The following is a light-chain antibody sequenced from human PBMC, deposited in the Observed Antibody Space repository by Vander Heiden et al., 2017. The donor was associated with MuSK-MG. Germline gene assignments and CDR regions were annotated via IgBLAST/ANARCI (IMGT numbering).Light chain of an antibody. CDR3: QVWDSSTVV. J-gene: IGLJ3*02. CDR1: NIGRKN. CDR2: RDT. Sequence: SSELTQPLSVSVALGPTAIITCGRDNIGRKNVNCYQKRPGQAPVLVIYRDTSRPSGIPERFSGSNSGNTATLTISGAQDGDEADYFCQVWDSSTVVFGGGTRLTVL. V-gene: IGLV3-9*01.